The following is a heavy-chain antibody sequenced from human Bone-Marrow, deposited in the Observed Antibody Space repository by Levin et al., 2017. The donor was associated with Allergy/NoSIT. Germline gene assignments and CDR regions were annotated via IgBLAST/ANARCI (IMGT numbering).Heavy chain of an antibody. V-gene: IGHV4-31*03. CDR2: IYYNGST. Sequence: SETLSLTCTVPGASIRSGAYYWSWVRQPPGQGREWFGYIYYNGSTYFNPSLKSRVSISVDTSKNQFSLKLSSVTAADTADYYCARVLAGFDGSAMAYDYWGRGSLVTVSS. J-gene: IGHJ4*02. CDR3: ARVLAGFDGSAMAYDY. CDR1: GASIRSGAYY. D-gene: IGHD3-10*01.